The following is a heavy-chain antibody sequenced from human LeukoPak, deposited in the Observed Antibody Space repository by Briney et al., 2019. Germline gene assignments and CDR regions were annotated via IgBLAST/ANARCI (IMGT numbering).Heavy chain of an antibody. CDR2: IYHSGST. Sequence: SETLSLTCTVSGGSISSSTFYWGWIRQPPGKGLEWIGSIYHSGSTYYNPSLKSRVTISVDTSKDQFSLKLSSVTAADTAVYYCASALSTGIVTTDAFDIWGQGTMVTVSS. CDR3: ASALSTGIVTTDAFDI. CDR1: GGSISSSTFY. D-gene: IGHD4-17*01. V-gene: IGHV4-39*07. J-gene: IGHJ3*02.